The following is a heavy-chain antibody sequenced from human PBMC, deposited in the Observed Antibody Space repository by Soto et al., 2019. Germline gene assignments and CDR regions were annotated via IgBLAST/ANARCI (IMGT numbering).Heavy chain of an antibody. V-gene: IGHV1-18*01. J-gene: IGHJ5*02. Sequence: ASGKVSCKASVYTFTSYGISWVRQAPGQGLEWMGWISAYNGNTNDAQKRQVRVTMTTDTSTSTAYMELRSLRPDDTAVYYCARDGTTTILGVASYWFDPWGQGTLVTVSS. D-gene: IGHD3-3*01. CDR2: ISAYNGNT. CDR1: VYTFTSYG. CDR3: ARDGTTTILGVASYWFDP.